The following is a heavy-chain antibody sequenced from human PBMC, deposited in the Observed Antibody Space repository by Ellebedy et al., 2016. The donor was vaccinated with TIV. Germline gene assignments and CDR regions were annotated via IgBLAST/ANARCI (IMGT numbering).Heavy chain of an antibody. CDR1: GFTFGDFA. J-gene: IGHJ6*02. Sequence: GESLKISXTASGFTFGDFAISWVRQAPGKGLEWVGFIGSKGYGGTTQYAASVKGRFTISRDDSKSIAYLQMNSLKIEDTALYYCTREAANWNYPYYYYNGMDVWGQGTTVTVSS. V-gene: IGHV3-49*04. CDR2: IGSKGYGGTT. D-gene: IGHD1-7*01. CDR3: TREAANWNYPYYYYNGMDV.